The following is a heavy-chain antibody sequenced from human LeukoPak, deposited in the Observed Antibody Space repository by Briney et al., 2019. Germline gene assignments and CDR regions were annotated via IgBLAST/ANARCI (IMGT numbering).Heavy chain of an antibody. V-gene: IGHV5-51*01. CDR1: GYSFTSYW. D-gene: IGHD3-22*01. CDR3: ARRQDYHDSSGYYYYFDY. CDR2: IYPGDSDT. Sequence: GESLKISCKGSGYSFTSYWIGWVRQMPGKGLEWMGIIYPGDSDTRYSPSFQGQVTISADKSISTAYLQWSSLKASDTAMYYCARRQDYHDSSGYYYYFDYWGQGTLVTVSS. J-gene: IGHJ4*02.